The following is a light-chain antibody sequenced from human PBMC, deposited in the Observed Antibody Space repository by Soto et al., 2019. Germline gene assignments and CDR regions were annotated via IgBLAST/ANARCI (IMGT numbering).Light chain of an antibody. V-gene: IGLV2-8*01. CDR3: SSYAGNNNVI. CDR1: SSDVGGYNY. CDR2: EVS. J-gene: IGLJ2*01. Sequence: QSALTQPPSASGSPGQSVTISCTGTSSDVGGYNYVSWYQQHPGKAPKLMICEVSKRPSGVPDRFSGSKSGNTASLTVSGLQTEDEADYYCSSYAGNNNVIFGGGTKVTVL.